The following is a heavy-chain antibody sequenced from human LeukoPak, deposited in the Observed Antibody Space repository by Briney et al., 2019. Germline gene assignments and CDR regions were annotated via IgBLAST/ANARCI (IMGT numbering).Heavy chain of an antibody. CDR2: INAGNGNT. V-gene: IGHV1-3*01. Sequence: ASVTVSCTASGYTFTSYAMHWVRQAPGQRLEWMGWINAGNGNTKYSQKFQGRVTITRDTSASTAYMELSSLRSEDTAVYYCARELMGSSWYQDWGQGTLVTVSS. J-gene: IGHJ4*02. CDR1: GYTFTSYA. CDR3: ARELMGSSWYQD. D-gene: IGHD6-13*01.